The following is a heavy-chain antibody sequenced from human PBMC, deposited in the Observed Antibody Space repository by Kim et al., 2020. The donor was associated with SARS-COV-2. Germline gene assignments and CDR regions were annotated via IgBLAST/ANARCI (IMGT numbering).Heavy chain of an antibody. J-gene: IGHJ4*02. V-gene: IGHV1-69*01. CDR3: ARRNYYGSGSYMGIDY. Sequence: TFQVRVTITADESTSTAYMELSSLRSEDTAVYYCARRNYYGSGSYMGIDYWGQGTLVTVSS. D-gene: IGHD3-10*01.